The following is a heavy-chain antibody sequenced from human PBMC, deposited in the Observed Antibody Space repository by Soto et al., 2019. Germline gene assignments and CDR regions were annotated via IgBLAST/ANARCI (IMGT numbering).Heavy chain of an antibody. CDR1: GYSFSNYW. V-gene: IGHV5-51*01. D-gene: IGHD6-25*01. CDR3: ARRGEAAEWFDP. CDR2: IYPGDSDT. J-gene: IGHJ5*02. Sequence: ESLKISCEGSGYSFSNYWIAWVRQRPGKGLEWMGIIYPGDSDTRYNPSFQGQVTISAAKSISTAYLQWNSLKASDSGIYYCARRGEAAEWFDPWGQGTLVTVS.